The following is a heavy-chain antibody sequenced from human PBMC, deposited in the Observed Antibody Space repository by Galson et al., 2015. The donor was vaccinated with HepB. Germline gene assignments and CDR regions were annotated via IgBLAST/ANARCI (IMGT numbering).Heavy chain of an antibody. CDR3: ARDPGLNYYDSSGYYFLDAFDI. CDR1: GGSISSHH. J-gene: IGHJ3*02. V-gene: IGHV4-59*11. Sequence: SETLSLTCTVSGGSISSHHWTWIRQPPGKGLEWLGYFHYSGNINYNPSFKSRVTILIDTSKNQFSLKLSFVTAADTAVYYCARDPGLNYYDSSGYYFLDAFDIWGQGTMVTVSS. D-gene: IGHD3-22*01. CDR2: FHYSGNI.